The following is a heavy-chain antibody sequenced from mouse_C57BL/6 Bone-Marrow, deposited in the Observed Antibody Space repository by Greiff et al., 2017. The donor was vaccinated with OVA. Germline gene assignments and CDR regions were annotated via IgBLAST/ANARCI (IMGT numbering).Heavy chain of an antibody. CDR2: INPNYGTT. V-gene: IGHV1-39*01. D-gene: IGHD3-2*02. CDR1: GYSFTDYN. CDR3: ARGGRVRLHAVDY. Sequence: EVQLQQSGPELVKPGASVKISCKASGYSFTDYNMNWVKQSNGKSLEWIGVINPNYGTTSYNQKFKGKATLTVDQSSRTAHMQLNSLTSEDSAVDDCARGGRVRLHAVDYWGQGTSVTVAS. J-gene: IGHJ4*01.